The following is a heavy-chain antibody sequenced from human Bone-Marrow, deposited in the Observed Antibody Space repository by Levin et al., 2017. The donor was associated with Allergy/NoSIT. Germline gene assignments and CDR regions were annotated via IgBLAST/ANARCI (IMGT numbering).Heavy chain of an antibody. Sequence: GESLKISCVASGFYFSDYAISWVRQAPGKGLEWVSAIRGNGEKTYYRDSVKGRFTVSRDNSKNTLYLQMNSLRGEDTAVYFCAREKAWTRGWYTVDYWGQGTLVAVSP. D-gene: IGHD6-19*01. CDR2: IRGNGEKT. CDR1: GFYFSDYA. V-gene: IGHV3-23*01. CDR3: AREKAWTRGWYTVDY. J-gene: IGHJ4*02.